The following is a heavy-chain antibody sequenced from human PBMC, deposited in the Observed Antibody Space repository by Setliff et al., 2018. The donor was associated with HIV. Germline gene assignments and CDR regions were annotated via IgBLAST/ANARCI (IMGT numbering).Heavy chain of an antibody. J-gene: IGHJ1*01. CDR3: ARHHNTMVRGVAYFQH. V-gene: IGHV4-59*08. D-gene: IGHD3-10*01. CDR2: IYKSGTT. Sequence: KSSETLSLTCSVSGGSVNSYHWSWIRQPPGKGLEWIGYIYKSGTTNYSPSLKSRVTISVDTSKKQFSLKLSSVIAADTAVYYCARHHNTMVRGVAYFQHWGQGTLVTVSS. CDR1: GGSVNSYH.